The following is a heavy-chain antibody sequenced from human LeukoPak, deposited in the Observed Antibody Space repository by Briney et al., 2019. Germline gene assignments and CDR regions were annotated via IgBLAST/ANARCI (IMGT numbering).Heavy chain of an antibody. CDR2: MNPNSGNT. J-gene: IGHJ4*02. CDR3: ARDGSPLWFGGYY. V-gene: IGHV1-8*02. CDR1: GYTFTSYD. Sequence: ASVKVSCKASGYTFTSYDINWVRQATGQGLEWMGWMNPNSGNTGYAQKFQGRVTMTRDTSISTAYMELSRLRSDDTAVYYCARDGSPLWFGGYYWGQGTLVTVSS. D-gene: IGHD3-10*01.